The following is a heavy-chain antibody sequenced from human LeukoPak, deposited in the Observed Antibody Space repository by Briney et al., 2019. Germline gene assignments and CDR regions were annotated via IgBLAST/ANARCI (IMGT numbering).Heavy chain of an antibody. J-gene: IGHJ5*02. Sequence: PSETLSLTCTVSGDSISSYYWSWIRQPPGKGLEWIAYIYHGGTNNYNPSLKSRVTISSDTSKNQFSLKLSSVTAADTAVYYCARGGGLELSPWGQGTLVTVSS. CDR2: IYHGGTN. CDR3: ARGGGLELSP. D-gene: IGHD3-16*01. V-gene: IGHV4-4*09. CDR1: GDSISSYY.